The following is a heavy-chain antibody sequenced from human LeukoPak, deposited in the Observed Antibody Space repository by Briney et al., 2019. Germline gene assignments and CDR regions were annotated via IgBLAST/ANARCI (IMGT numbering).Heavy chain of an antibody. CDR3: ASCGSVLEYTDYYYYYMDV. CDR2: IYYSGST. D-gene: IGHD3-3*01. V-gene: IGHV4-39*07. J-gene: IGHJ6*03. Sequence: SETPSLTCTVSGGSISSSSYYWGWIRQPPGKGLEWIGSIYYSGSTYYNPSLKSRVTISVDTSKNQFSLKLSSVTAADTAVYYCASCGSVLEYTDYYYYYMDVWGEGTTVTVSS. CDR1: GGSISSSSYY.